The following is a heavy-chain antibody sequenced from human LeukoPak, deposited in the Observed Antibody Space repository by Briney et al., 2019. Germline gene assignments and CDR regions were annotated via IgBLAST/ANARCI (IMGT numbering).Heavy chain of an antibody. V-gene: IGHV1-2*04. CDR1: GYTFTGYY. CDR2: INPNSGGT. Sequence: ASVKVSCKASGYTFTGYYMHWVRQAPGQGLEWMGWINPNSGGTNYAQKFQGWVTMTRDTSISTAYMELSRLRSDDTAVYCCARNYGERGLDYWGQGTLVTVSS. CDR3: ARNYGERGLDY. D-gene: IGHD4-17*01. J-gene: IGHJ4*02.